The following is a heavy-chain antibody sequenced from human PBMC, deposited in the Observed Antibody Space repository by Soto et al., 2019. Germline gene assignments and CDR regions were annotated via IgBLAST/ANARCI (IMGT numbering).Heavy chain of an antibody. D-gene: IGHD6-19*01. CDR2: ISGSGANT. CDR3: AKDGKNSYGWWAAFEI. J-gene: IGHJ3*02. V-gene: IGHV3-23*01. CDR1: GFTFTDYA. Sequence: EVQVLESGGGLVQPGGSLRLSCAASGFTFTDYAMNWVRQAPGKGLEWVSTISGSGANTYYADSVRGRFTISRDNSKNTLSLQMRSRRAEDTAVYYCAKDGKNSYGWWAAFEIWGQGTVINVS.